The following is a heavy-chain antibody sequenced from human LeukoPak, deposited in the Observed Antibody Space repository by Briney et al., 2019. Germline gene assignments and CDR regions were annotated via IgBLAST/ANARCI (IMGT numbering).Heavy chain of an antibody. CDR1: GFTFSIYS. D-gene: IGHD3-3*01. CDR3: ARRHGFLGIQLDY. J-gene: IGHJ4*02. Sequence: QPGGSLRLSCTASGFTFSIYSMNWVRQAPVKGLEGVSYISSDSSAIYYAESVRGRLNISRDNAQNSLYLQMNSLRDEDTAVYYCARRHGFLGIQLDYWGQGTLVTVSS. CDR2: ISSDSSAI. V-gene: IGHV3-48*02.